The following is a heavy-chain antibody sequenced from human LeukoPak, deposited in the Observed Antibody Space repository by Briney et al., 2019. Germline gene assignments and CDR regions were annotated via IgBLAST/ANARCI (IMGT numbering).Heavy chain of an antibody. CDR3: ANQRDGYPVEYFDY. J-gene: IGHJ4*02. CDR1: GGSISSSSYY. D-gene: IGHD5-24*01. Sequence: SETLSLTCTVSGGSISSSSYYWGWIRQPPGKGLEWIGSIYYSGSTYYNPSLKSRVTISVDTSKNQFSLKLSSVTAADTAVYYCANQRDGYPVEYFDYWGQGTLVTVSS. CDR2: IYYSGST. V-gene: IGHV4-39*01.